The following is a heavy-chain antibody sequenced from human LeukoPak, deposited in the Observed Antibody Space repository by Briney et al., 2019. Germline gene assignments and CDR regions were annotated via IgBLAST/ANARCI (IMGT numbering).Heavy chain of an antibody. D-gene: IGHD2-15*01. CDR3: ARDEGGPYFDY. CDR1: GFTFSDYA. CDR2: FSVSGGNT. V-gene: IGHV3-23*01. Sequence: PGGSLRLSCAVSGFTFSDYAMSWVRQAPGRGLEWVSSFSVSGGNTYYADSVKGRFTISRDNSKNMLYLQMNSLTAEDTAVYYCARDEGGPYFDYWGQGTLVTVSS. J-gene: IGHJ4*02.